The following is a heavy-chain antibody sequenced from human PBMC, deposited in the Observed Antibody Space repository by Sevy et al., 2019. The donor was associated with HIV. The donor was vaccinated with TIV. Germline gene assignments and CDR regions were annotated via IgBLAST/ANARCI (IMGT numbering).Heavy chain of an antibody. CDR1: GYTFTSYG. CDR3: ARDQASWDAAAAAPFDY. D-gene: IGHD6-13*01. Sequence: ASVKVSCKASGYTFTSYGISWVRQAPGQGLEWMGWISAYNGNTNYAQKLQGRVTMTTDTSTSTAYMELRSLGSDDTAVYYCARDQASWDAAAAAPFDYWGQGTLVTVSS. V-gene: IGHV1-18*01. CDR2: ISAYNGNT. J-gene: IGHJ4*02.